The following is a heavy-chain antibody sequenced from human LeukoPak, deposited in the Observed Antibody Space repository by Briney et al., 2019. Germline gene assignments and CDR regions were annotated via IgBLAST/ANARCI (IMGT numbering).Heavy chain of an antibody. Sequence: GGSLRLSCAASGFTFSSYAMSWVRQAPGKGLEWVSAISGSGGSTYYADSVKGRFTISRDNSKNTLYLQMNSLRAEDTAVYYCAKGSDIVVVPAAIPDYYYMDVWGKGTTVTVSS. V-gene: IGHV3-23*01. J-gene: IGHJ6*03. CDR1: GFTFSSYA. CDR3: AKGSDIVVVPAAIPDYYYMDV. D-gene: IGHD2-2*02. CDR2: ISGSGGST.